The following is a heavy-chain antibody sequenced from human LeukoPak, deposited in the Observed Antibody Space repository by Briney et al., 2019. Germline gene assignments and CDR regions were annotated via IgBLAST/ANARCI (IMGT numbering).Heavy chain of an antibody. Sequence: ASVKVSCKASGYTFTDYYLHWLRQDPGQGLEWVGCINPNSAGTEYAQEFQGRVTMTRDTSNSTAYMELSRLRPDDTAVYYCARAAWSATSKFDSWGQGTRVTVSS. V-gene: IGHV1-2*02. CDR1: GYTFTDYY. J-gene: IGHJ5*01. CDR3: ARAAWSATSKFDS. D-gene: IGHD6-13*01. CDR2: INPNSAGT.